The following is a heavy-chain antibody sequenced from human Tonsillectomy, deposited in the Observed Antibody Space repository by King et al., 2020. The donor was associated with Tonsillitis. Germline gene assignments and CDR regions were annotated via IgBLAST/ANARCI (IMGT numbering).Heavy chain of an antibody. V-gene: IGHV4-39*01. CDR2: IYVSGGT. CDR3: ASNSSGRRGYFDL. Sequence: LQLQESGPGLVKPSETLSLTCNVSGGSISRRSYYWGWFLQPPGKGLEWVGSIYVSGGTYYNPSLTSRVTISVDTSKNQFSLKLSSVTAADTAVYYCASNSSGRRGYFDLWGRGTLVTVSS. J-gene: IGHJ2*01. D-gene: IGHD6-19*01. CDR1: GGSISRRSYY.